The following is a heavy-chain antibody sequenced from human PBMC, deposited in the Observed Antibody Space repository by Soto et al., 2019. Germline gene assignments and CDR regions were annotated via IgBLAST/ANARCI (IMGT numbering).Heavy chain of an antibody. V-gene: IGHV4-31*03. D-gene: IGHD2-21*02. Sequence: SETLSLTCTVSGGSFSMDGYYWTWIRQHPGKGPEWLGFIFGSGSTYYNPSLWGRVSISVDTSKNQFSLTLTSVTAADTAVYYCARDRCSGGDCYLGYWGQGTLVTVSS. CDR3: ARDRCSGGDCYLGY. J-gene: IGHJ4*02. CDR1: GGSFSMDGYY. CDR2: IFGSGST.